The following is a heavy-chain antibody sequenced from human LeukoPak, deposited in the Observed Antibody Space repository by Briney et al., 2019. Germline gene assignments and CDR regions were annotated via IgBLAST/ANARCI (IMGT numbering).Heavy chain of an antibody. D-gene: IGHD6-19*01. CDR2: IYPRDSDT. CDR1: GHSFTNYW. CDR3: ARGHSGWYIWFDP. J-gene: IGHJ5*02. V-gene: IGHV5-51*01. Sequence: GESLKISCQDSGHSFTNYWFGWVRQMPGKGLEWMGIIYPRDSDTRYSPSFQGQVTISADKSISTAYLQWSSLKASDTAMYYCARGHSGWYIWFDPWGQGTLVTVSS.